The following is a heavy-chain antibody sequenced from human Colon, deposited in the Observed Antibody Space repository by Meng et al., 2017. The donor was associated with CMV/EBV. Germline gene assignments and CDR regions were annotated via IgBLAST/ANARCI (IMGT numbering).Heavy chain of an antibody. D-gene: IGHD3-16*02. CDR2: INPNSGGT. Sequence: ASVKVSCKASGYTFTCYYMHWVRQAPGQGLEWMGWINPNSGGTNYAQKFQGRVTMTRDTSISTAYMELSRLRSDDTAVYYCARDSRYTPSGGMDVWGQGTMVTVSS. J-gene: IGHJ6*02. CDR3: ARDSRYTPSGGMDV. CDR1: GYTFTCYY. V-gene: IGHV1-2*02.